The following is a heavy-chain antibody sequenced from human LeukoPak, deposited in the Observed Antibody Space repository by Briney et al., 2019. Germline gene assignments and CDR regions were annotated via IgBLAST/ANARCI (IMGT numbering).Heavy chain of an antibody. CDR3: AKMVMGYYGSGSYPDY. Sequence: GGSLRLSCVASGFTFSSYAVSWVRQAPGKGLEWVSATSGSGGSTYQADSVKGRFTISRDNSKNTLYLQMNSLRAEDTAVYYCAKMVMGYYGSGSYPDYWGQGTLVTVSS. CDR2: TSGSGGST. D-gene: IGHD3-10*01. V-gene: IGHV3-23*01. CDR1: GFTFSSYA. J-gene: IGHJ4*02.